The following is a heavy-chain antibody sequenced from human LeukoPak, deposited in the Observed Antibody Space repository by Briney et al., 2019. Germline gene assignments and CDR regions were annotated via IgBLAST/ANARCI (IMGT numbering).Heavy chain of an antibody. CDR2: IYSGGNT. J-gene: IGHJ4*02. D-gene: IGHD2-2*01. CDR3: ARGVPDY. Sequence: GGSLRLSCAVSGFIVSNNYMTWVRQTPGKGLEWVSVIYSGGNTHYAESAKGRFTISRDNSKNTVYLQMNNLRDEDTAVYYCARGVPDYWGQGTLVTVSS. V-gene: IGHV3-53*01. CDR1: GFIVSNNY.